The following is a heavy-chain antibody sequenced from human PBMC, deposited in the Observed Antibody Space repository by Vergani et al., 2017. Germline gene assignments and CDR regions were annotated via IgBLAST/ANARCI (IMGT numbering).Heavy chain of an antibody. CDR3: ASSTQWLGNFFDY. CDR2: IIPILGIA. D-gene: IGHD6-19*01. Sequence: QVQLVQSGAEVNKPGSSVKVSCKASGGTFSSYAISWVRQAPGQGLEWMGRIIPILGIANYAQKFQGRVTITADKSTSTAYMELSSLRSEDTAVYYCASSTQWLGNFFDYWGQGTLVTVSS. J-gene: IGHJ4*02. CDR1: GGTFSSYA. V-gene: IGHV1-69*04.